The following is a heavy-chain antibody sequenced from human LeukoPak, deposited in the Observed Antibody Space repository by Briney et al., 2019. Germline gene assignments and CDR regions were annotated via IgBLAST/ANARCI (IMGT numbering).Heavy chain of an antibody. V-gene: IGHV4-4*02. Sequence: SETLSLTCAVSGGSISSNTWWSWVRQPPGKGLEWIGEIYHSGSTNYNPSLKSRVTISVDKSKNQFSLNLSSVTAADTAIYYCARTEYNSGFFDYWSQGTLVTVSS. CDR3: ARTEYNSGFFDY. J-gene: IGHJ4*02. CDR2: IYHSGST. D-gene: IGHD5-18*01. CDR1: GGSISSNTW.